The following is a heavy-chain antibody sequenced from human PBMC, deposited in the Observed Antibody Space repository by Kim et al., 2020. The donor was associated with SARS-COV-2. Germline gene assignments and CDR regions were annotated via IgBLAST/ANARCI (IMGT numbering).Heavy chain of an antibody. V-gene: IGHV3-7*01. Sequence: GGSLRLSCAASGFTVSSYWMSWVRQAPGKGLEWVAYIKQDGSETSYVDSVKGRFTISRDNAMNSLYLRMNSLRAEDTAVYYCARDYLSGGYNPHASDIWG. CDR1: GFTVSSYW. J-gene: IGHJ3*02. CDR2: IKQDGSET. D-gene: IGHD3-9*01. CDR3: ARDYLSGGYNPHASDI.